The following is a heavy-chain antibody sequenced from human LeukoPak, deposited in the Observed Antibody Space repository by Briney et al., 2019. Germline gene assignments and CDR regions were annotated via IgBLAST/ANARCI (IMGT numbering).Heavy chain of an antibody. D-gene: IGHD3-10*01. CDR1: GYTFTGYY. Sequence: ASVKVSCTASGYTFTGYYMHWVRQAPGQGLEWMGWINPNSGGTNYAQKFQGRVTMTRDTCISTAYMELSRLRSDDTAVYYCARGIGFGELLYGDNWFDPWGQGTLVTVSS. CDR3: ARGIGFGELLYGDNWFDP. V-gene: IGHV1-2*02. CDR2: INPNSGGT. J-gene: IGHJ5*02.